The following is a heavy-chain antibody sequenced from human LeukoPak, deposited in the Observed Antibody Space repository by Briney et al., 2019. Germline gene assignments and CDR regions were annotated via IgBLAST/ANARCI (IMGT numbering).Heavy chain of an antibody. J-gene: IGHJ2*01. V-gene: IGHV4-59*01. D-gene: IGHD5-12*01. Sequence: SETLSLTCTVSGGSISSYYWSWIRQPPGKGLEWIGYIYYSGSTNYNPSLKSRVTMSVDTSKNQFSLKLSSVTAADTAVYYCARQWLLGFWYFDFWGRGTLVTVSS. CDR2: IYYSGST. CDR3: ARQWLLGFWYFDF. CDR1: GGSISSYY.